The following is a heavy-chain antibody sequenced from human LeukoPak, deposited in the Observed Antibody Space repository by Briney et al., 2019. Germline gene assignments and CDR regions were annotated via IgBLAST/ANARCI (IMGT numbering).Heavy chain of an antibody. V-gene: IGHV3-30*18. Sequence: GSLRLSCVASGFXFTTYAMHWVRRAPGRGLEWVAVISYDGSIKYYADSVKGRFTISRDNSKNTLYLQMNSLRAEDTAVYYCANLHDYWGQGTLVTVSS. J-gene: IGHJ4*02. CDR1: GFXFTTYA. CDR3: ANLHDY. CDR2: ISYDGSIK.